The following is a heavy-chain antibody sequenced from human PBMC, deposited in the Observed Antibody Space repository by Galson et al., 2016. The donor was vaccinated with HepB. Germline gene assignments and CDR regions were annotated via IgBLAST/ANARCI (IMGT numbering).Heavy chain of an antibody. CDR2: INHSGFI. CDR3: ARDDGGYGGNSVGY. Sequence: SETLSLTCAVSGGSISSRNWWIWVRQPPGKGLEWIGEINHSGFINYNPSLKSRVTMSLDMSKNRFSLKLTSVTSADTAVYFCARDDGGYGGNSVGYWGQGILVTVSS. V-gene: IGHV4-4*02. J-gene: IGHJ4*02. D-gene: IGHD4-23*01. CDR1: GGSISSRNW.